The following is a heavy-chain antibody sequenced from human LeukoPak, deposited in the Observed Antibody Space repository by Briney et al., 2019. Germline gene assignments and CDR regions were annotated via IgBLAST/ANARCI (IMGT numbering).Heavy chain of an antibody. Sequence: PGGPLRLSCAASGFTFSSYEMNWVRQAPGKGLEWVSYISSSGSNIHYAESVKGRVTISRDNAKNSVYLQMNSLRAEDTAVYYCGRDPYCSIGSCYSDYWGQGTLVIVS. V-gene: IGHV3-48*03. CDR2: ISSSGSNI. D-gene: IGHD2-15*01. CDR1: GFTFSSYE. J-gene: IGHJ4*02. CDR3: GRDPYCSIGSCYSDY.